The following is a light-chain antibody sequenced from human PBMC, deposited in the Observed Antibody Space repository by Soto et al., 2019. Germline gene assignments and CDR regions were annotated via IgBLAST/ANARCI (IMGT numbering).Light chain of an antibody. V-gene: IGKV3-15*01. CDR2: DTS. CDR3: QHYVNWPLT. Sequence: EVVMTQSPATLSVSPGERATLSCRASRGIGSTLAWYQQKPGQTPRLLIYDTSTRATGVPARFIGGASGTEFTLTITSLQSEDFAVYYCQHYVNWPLTFGGGTKV. CDR1: RGIGST. J-gene: IGKJ4*01.